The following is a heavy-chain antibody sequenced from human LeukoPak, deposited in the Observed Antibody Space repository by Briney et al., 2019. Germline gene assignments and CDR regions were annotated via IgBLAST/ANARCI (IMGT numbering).Heavy chain of an antibody. CDR3: ARNNAMDV. Sequence: GGSLRLSCAASGFALSSLWWTWVRQVPGRGPEGVANVNRDGRETYYLDPVKGRFTLSKDNAKNSLYLQMNSLRAEDTALYHCARNNAMDVWGQGTTVIVSS. V-gene: IGHV3-7*03. J-gene: IGHJ6*02. D-gene: IGHD2-8*01. CDR1: GFALSSLW. CDR2: VNRDGRET.